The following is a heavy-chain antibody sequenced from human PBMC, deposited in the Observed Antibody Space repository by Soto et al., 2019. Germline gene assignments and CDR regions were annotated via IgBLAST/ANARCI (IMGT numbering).Heavy chain of an antibody. CDR1: GGTFSSYT. J-gene: IGHJ6*04. CDR2: IIPILGIA. Sequence: QVQLVQSGAEVKKPGSSVKVSCKASGGTFSSYTISWVRQAPGQGLEWMGRIIPILGIANYAQKFQGRVTIIADKSTSTAYMELSSLRSEDTAVYYCARDPPRYATGVVSLVMDVWGKGTTVTVSS. V-gene: IGHV1-69*08. D-gene: IGHD3-16*01. CDR3: ARDPPRYATGVVSLVMDV.